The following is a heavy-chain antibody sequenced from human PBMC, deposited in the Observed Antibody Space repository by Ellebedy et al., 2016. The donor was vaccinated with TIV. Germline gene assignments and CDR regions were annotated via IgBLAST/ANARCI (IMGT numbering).Heavy chain of an antibody. J-gene: IGHJ4*02. CDR1: GFTFSNYG. Sequence: GESLKISCAASGFTFSNYGLHLVRQAPGKGLEWVAVIWKDGKHTYYEDSVKGRFTISRDNSKHTLSLQMDSLRSEDTAVYYCARLGLYWKIDSWGQGTLVTVSS. CDR3: ARLGLYWKIDS. V-gene: IGHV3-33*01. CDR2: IWKDGKHT. D-gene: IGHD1-1*01.